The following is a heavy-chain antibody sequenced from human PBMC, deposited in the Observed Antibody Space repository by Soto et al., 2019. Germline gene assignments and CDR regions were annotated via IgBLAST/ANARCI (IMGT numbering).Heavy chain of an antibody. CDR3: ARDRHYYDSSGYPDRPFDY. J-gene: IGHJ4*02. Sequence: QVQLVESGGGLVKPGGSLRLSCAASGFTFSDYYMSWIRQAPGKGLEWVSYISSSSSYTNYADSVKGRFTISRDNAKNSLYLQMNSLRAEDTAVYYCARDRHYYDSSGYPDRPFDYWGQGTLVTVSS. V-gene: IGHV3-11*06. D-gene: IGHD3-22*01. CDR1: GFTFSDYY. CDR2: ISSSSSYT.